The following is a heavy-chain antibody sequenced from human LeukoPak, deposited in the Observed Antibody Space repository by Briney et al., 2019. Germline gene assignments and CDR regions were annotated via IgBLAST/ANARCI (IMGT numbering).Heavy chain of an antibody. J-gene: IGHJ5*02. CDR1: GGTFSNYA. V-gene: IGHV1-2*02. CDR3: ARALWNSPPDS. D-gene: IGHD1-1*01. Sequence: ASVKVSCKASGGTFSNYAISWVRQAPGEGLEWMGWLDPNSGGTHFAQNFQGRVTMTRDTSINTGYMELNRLRSDDTALYYCARALWNSPPDSWGQGTLVTVSS. CDR2: LDPNSGGT.